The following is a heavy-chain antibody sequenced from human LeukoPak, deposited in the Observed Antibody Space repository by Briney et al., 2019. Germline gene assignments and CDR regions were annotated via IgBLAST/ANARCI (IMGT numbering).Heavy chain of an antibody. CDR1: GFTFDVYD. CDR2: INWNGGST. J-gene: IGHJ4*02. D-gene: IGHD3-22*01. V-gene: IGHV3-20*04. CDR3: ARDLPQIEY. Sequence: GGSLRLSCAAPGFTFDVYDMNWVRQAPGKGLEWVSGINWNGGSTGYADSVKGRFTISRDNAKNSLYLQMNSLRAEDTALYYCARDLPQIEYWGQGTLVTVSS.